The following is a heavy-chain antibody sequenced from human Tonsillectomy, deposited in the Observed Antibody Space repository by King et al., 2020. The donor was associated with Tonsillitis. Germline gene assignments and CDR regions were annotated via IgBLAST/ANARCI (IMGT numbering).Heavy chain of an antibody. CDR1: GGSISSYY. V-gene: IGHV4-59*08. CDR2: IYYSGST. J-gene: IGHJ3*02. D-gene: IGHD6-19*01. Sequence: QLQESGPGLVKPSETLSLTCTVSGGSISSYYWSWIRQPPGKGLEWIGYIYYSGSTNYNHSLKSRVTISVDTSKNQFSLKLSSVTAADTAVYYCARRGEQWLVLGAFDIWGQGTMVTVSS. CDR3: ARRGEQWLVLGAFDI.